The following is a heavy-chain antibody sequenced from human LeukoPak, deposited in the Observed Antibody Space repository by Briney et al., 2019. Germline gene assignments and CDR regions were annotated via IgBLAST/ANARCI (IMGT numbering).Heavy chain of an antibody. CDR1: GFTFSTYA. V-gene: IGHV3-33*08. CDR3: TRQSENYSLDY. D-gene: IGHD2-21*01. J-gene: IGHJ4*02. CDR2: IWHDGSDK. Sequence: GGSLRLSCTASGFTFSTYAINWVRQAPGKGLEWVAIIWHDGSDKYYADSVKGRFTISRDNSKNTLYLQMNSLRAEDTAVYFCTRQSENYSLDYWGQGTLVTVSS.